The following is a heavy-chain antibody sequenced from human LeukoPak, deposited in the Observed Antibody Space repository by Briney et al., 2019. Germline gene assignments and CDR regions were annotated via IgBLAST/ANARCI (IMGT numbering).Heavy chain of an antibody. CDR3: ARVIAFNWFDP. CDR1: GFAFSSYE. V-gene: IGHV3-48*03. J-gene: IGHJ5*02. Sequence: GGSLRLSCAASGFAFSSYEMNWVRQAPGKGLEWLSYISSSGTTRYYADSVKGRFTISRDNADNSLYLQMNSLRAEDTAVYYCARVIAFNWFDPWGQGTPVTVSS. CDR2: ISSSGTTR. D-gene: IGHD3-16*02.